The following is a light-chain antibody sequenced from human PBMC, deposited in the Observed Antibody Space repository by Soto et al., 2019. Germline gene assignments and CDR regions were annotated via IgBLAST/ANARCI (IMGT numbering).Light chain of an antibody. Sequence: QSALTQPPSVSAAPGQKVTVSCSGSRSNIGNNYVSLYQHLPGTAPKLLIYDNDKRPSGIPDRFSASKSGTSATLDITGLQTWDEADYYCEAWDSNLSGGVFGGGTKVTVL. J-gene: IGLJ2*01. CDR2: DND. V-gene: IGLV1-51*01. CDR1: RSNIGNNY. CDR3: EAWDSNLSGGV.